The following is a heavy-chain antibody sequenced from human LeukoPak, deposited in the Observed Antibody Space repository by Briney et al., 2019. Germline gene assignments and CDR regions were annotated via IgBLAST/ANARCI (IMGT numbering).Heavy chain of an antibody. J-gene: IGHJ3*02. V-gene: IGHV4-59*01. CDR3: ARDPLSTNDFDI. CDR2: INYSGST. CDR1: GGSITNSY. D-gene: IGHD1-1*01. Sequence: SETLSLTCTVSGGSITNSYWNWIRQSPGKGLEWIGYINYSGSTNYNPSLKSRVTISVDTSKNQFSLKLSSVTAADTAVYFCARDPLSTNDFDIWGQGTMVTSLQ.